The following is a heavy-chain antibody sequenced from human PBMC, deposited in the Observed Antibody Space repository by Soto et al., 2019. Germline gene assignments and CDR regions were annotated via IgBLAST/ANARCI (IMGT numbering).Heavy chain of an antibody. CDR2: IHYNGNT. J-gene: IGHJ4*02. CDR3: AREGNLGRWIQPLDS. V-gene: IGHV4-59*01. Sequence: PSETLSLTCTVSGGSISNYYWSWIRQPPGKGLEWIGNIHYNGNTKYSPSLKCRVTMSVDTSKNHFSLKLISVTTADTAVYFCAREGNLGRWIQPLDSWGQGTLVTVSS. D-gene: IGHD2-2*03. CDR1: GGSISNYY.